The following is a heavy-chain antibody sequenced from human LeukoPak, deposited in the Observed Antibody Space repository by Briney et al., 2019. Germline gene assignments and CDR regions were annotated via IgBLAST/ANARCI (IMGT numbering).Heavy chain of an antibody. V-gene: IGHV4-59*01. J-gene: IGHJ3*02. CDR1: GGSISSYY. Sequence: SETLSLTCTVSGGSISSYYWSWLRQPPGKGLEWIGYIYYTGNTSYNPSLKSRVTISMDTSKNQFSLKLSSVTAADSAVYYCARSDYSGSGTYTEFDAFDIWGQGPMVTVSS. D-gene: IGHD3-10*01. CDR2: IYYTGNT. CDR3: ARSDYSGSGTYTEFDAFDI.